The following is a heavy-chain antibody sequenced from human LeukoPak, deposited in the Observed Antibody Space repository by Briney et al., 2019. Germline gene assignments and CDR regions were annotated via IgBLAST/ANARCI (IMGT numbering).Heavy chain of an antibody. CDR2: ISSSGSTI. Sequence: GGSLRLSCAASGFTFSDYYMSWIRQAPGKGLEWVSYISSSGSTIYYADSVKGRFTISRDNAKNSLYLQMNSLRAEDTAVYYCARARIPLAYDAFDIWGQGTMVTVSS. D-gene: IGHD2-15*01. CDR3: ARARIPLAYDAFDI. CDR1: GFTFSDYY. V-gene: IGHV3-11*01. J-gene: IGHJ3*02.